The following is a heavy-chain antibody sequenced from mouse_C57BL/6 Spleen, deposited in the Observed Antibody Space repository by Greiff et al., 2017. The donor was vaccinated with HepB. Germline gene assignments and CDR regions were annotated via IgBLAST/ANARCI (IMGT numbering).Heavy chain of an antibody. CDR1: GYTFTDYN. CDR3: ARGGGSWNFDV. Sequence: EVQLQESGPELVKPGASVKMSCKASGYTFTDYNMHWVKQSHGKSLEWIGYINPNNGGTSYNQKFKGKATLTVNKSSSTAYMELRSLTSEDSAVYYCARGGGSWNFDVWGTGTTVTVSS. V-gene: IGHV1-22*01. CDR2: INPNNGGT. J-gene: IGHJ1*03.